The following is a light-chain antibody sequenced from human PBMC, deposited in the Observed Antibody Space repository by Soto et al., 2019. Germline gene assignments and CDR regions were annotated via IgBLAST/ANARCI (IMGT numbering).Light chain of an antibody. Sequence: EIAMAQSPATLSVSPGERATLSCRASQTVGSNLAWYQHRPGQAPRLLIYGASTRATGIPARFSGSGSGTEFTLTISSLQSEDFAVYYCQQYDNWPTWTFGQGTKVEI. CDR2: GAS. J-gene: IGKJ1*01. CDR3: QQYDNWPTWT. V-gene: IGKV3-15*01. CDR1: QTVGSN.